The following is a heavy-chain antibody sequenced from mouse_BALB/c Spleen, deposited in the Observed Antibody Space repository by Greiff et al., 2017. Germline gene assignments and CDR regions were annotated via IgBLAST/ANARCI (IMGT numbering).Heavy chain of an antibody. V-gene: IGHV5-6*01. CDR2: ISSGGSYT. CDR3: DRQRLLRYAMDY. CDR1: GFTFSSYG. J-gene: IGHJ4*01. Sequence: EVKLVESGGDLVKPGGSLKLSCAASGFTFSSYGMSWVRQTPDKRLEWVATISSGGSYTYYPDSVKGRVTISRDNAKNTLYLQMSSLKSEDTAIYYCDRQRLLRYAMDYRGEGTSVTVSS. D-gene: IGHD1-1*01.